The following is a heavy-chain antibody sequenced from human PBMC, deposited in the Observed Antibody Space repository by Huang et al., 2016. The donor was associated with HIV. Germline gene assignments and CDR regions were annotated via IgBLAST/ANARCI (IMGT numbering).Heavy chain of an antibody. CDR2: KSDDAKTK. D-gene: IGHD6-13*01. CDR3: AKGGSAAAVLDF. J-gene: IGHJ4*02. V-gene: IGHV3-30*18. Sequence: QVQLVESGGGVVQPGRSLRISCAASGFTFSSYGMHWVRQARGKGVGWGEVKSDDAKTKYYADSVKGRFSISRDNSKTTVYLQLNSLRVEDTAVYYCAKGGSAAAVLDFWGQGTLVTVSS. CDR1: GFTFSSYG.